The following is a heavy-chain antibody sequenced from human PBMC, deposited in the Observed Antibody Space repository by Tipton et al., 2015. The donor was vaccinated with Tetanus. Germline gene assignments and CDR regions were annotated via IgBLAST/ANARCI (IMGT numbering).Heavy chain of an antibody. Sequence: TLSLTCAVYGGTFNNYFWTWIRQPPGKGLEWIGYTYHSGGTYYNPFLKSRVTISVDRSNNQFSLDLTSVTAADTAVYYCARAPYNSPGKYYFDFWGQGTLVTVSS. J-gene: IGHJ4*02. D-gene: IGHD1-20*01. CDR1: GGTFNNYF. V-gene: IGHV4-34*01. CDR2: TYHSGGT. CDR3: ARAPYNSPGKYYFDF.